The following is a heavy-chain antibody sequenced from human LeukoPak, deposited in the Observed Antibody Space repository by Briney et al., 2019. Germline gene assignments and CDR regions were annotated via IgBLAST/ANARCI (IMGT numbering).Heavy chain of an antibody. CDR3: ARVWTTVNMYYFDY. CDR2: ISYDGSNK. V-gene: IGHV3-30-3*01. J-gene: IGHJ4*02. D-gene: IGHD4-17*01. CDR1: GFTFSSCA. Sequence: GGSLRLSCAASGFTFSSCAMHWVRQAPGKGLEWVAVISYDGSNKYYADSVKGRFTISRDNSKNTLYLQMNSLRAEDTAVYYCARVWTTVNMYYFDYWGQGTLVTVSS.